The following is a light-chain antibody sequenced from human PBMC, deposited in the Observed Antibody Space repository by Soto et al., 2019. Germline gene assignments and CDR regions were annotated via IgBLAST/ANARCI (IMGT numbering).Light chain of an antibody. V-gene: IGLV1-40*01. J-gene: IGLJ3*02. CDR1: SSNIGATYD. CDR3: QSYDGGIRV. CDR2: ANT. Sequence: QSALTQPPSVSGAPGQRVTISCTGSSSNIGATYDVHWYQQLPGAAPKLLIYANTNRPSGVPDRFSGSIDSSSTSASLTISGLQTEDEADYYCQSYDGGIRVFGGGTKLTVL.